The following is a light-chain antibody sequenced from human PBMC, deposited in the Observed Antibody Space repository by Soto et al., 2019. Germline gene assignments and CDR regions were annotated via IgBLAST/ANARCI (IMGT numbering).Light chain of an antibody. CDR1: QNISRY. CDR3: QQSFATLWT. Sequence: DIQMTQSPSSLSASVGDRVTITCRASQNISRYLNWYQQKPGKAPNLLIYAVSTLDSGVPSRFSGSGSGTDFTLTIGSLQPEDFATYDCQQSFATLWTFGRGTKVEI. V-gene: IGKV1-39*01. CDR2: AVS. J-gene: IGKJ1*01.